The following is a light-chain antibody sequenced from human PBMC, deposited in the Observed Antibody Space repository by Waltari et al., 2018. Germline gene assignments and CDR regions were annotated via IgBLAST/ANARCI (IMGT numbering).Light chain of an antibody. CDR2: DVS. Sequence: QSALTQPASVSGSPGQSITISCTGTSSDVGGYNHVSWYQQHPGKAPKLMTYDVSKRPSGVSNRFSGSKSGNTASLTISGLQAEDEADYYCCSYAGSPYVFGTGTKVTVL. CDR1: SSDVGGYNH. J-gene: IGLJ1*01. CDR3: CSYAGSPYV. V-gene: IGLV2-23*02.